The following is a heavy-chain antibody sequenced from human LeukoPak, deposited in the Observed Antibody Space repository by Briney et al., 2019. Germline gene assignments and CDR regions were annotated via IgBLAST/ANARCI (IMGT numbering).Heavy chain of an antibody. CDR1: GFSFSSYW. Sequence: PGGSLRLSCAASGFSFSSYWMHWVRQAPGKGLVWVSRINSDGSSTSYADSVKGRFTISRDNAKNTLYLQMNSLRAEDTAVYYCARARYCGGDCYWAVDYGGQGTLVTVSS. J-gene: IGHJ4*02. D-gene: IGHD2-21*02. V-gene: IGHV3-74*01. CDR2: INSDGSST. CDR3: ARARYCGGDCYWAVDY.